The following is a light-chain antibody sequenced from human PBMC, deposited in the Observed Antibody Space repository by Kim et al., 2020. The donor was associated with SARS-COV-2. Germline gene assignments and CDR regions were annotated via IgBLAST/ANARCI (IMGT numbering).Light chain of an antibody. J-gene: IGKJ4*01. V-gene: IGKV3-11*01. CDR2: DAS. CDR3: QQRSNWPLT. Sequence: PGERATLSCRASQSVSSYVAWYQQKPGQAPRLLIYDASNRATGIPARFSGSGSGTDFTLTISSLEPEDFAVYYCQQRSNWPLTFGGGTKVDI. CDR1: QSVSSY.